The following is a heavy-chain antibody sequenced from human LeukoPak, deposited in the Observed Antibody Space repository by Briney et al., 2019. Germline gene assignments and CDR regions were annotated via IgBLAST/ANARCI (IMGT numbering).Heavy chain of an antibody. CDR2: ISSSGST. V-gene: IGHV4-61*02. CDR3: ARGALRYFDWLKKDYYYMDV. CDR1: GDSISSGDYY. Sequence: SETLSLTCTVSGDSISSGDYYWSWIWQPAGKGLEWIGRISSSGSTNYNPSLKSRVTISVDTSKNQFSLKLSSVTAADTAVYFCARGALRYFDWLKKDYYYMDVWGKGTTVTISS. D-gene: IGHD3-9*01. J-gene: IGHJ6*03.